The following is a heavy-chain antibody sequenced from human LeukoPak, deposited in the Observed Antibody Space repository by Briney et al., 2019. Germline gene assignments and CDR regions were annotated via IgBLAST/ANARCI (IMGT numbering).Heavy chain of an antibody. CDR2: INHSGST. Sequence: SETLSLTCAVYGGSFSGYYWSWIRQPPGKGLKWIGEINHSGSTNYNPSLKSRVTISVDTSKNQFSLKLSSVTAADTAVYYCASRGKGIAAAGTGGYYYGMDVWGQGTTVTVSS. V-gene: IGHV4-34*01. CDR3: ASRGKGIAAAGTGGYYYGMDV. J-gene: IGHJ6*02. CDR1: GGSFSGYY. D-gene: IGHD6-13*01.